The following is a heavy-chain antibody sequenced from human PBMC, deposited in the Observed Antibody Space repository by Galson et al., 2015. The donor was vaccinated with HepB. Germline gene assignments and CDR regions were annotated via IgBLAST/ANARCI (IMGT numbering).Heavy chain of an antibody. CDR3: TRSVRQIGDAFDI. D-gene: IGHD2/OR15-2a*01. CDR1: GFTFGDYP. CDR2: IRSKAYGATT. V-gene: IGHV3-49*03. J-gene: IGHJ3*02. Sequence: SLRLSCAASGFTFGDYPMSWFRQAPGKGLEWVGYIRSKAYGATTEHAASVKGRFTVSRDDSESIAYLQMNSLKTEDTAVYYCTRSVRQIGDAFDIWGQGTMVTVSS.